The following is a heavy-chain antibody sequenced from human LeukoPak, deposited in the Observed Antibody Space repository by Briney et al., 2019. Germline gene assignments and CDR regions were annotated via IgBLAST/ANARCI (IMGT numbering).Heavy chain of an antibody. CDR3: AKDGSRSREVFPYYYGSGRLQYMDV. Sequence: PGGSLRLSCAASGFTFSSYGMHWVRQAPGKGLEWVAFIRFDGSNKYYADSVKGRFTISRDNSKNTLYLQMNSLRDEDTAVFYCAKDGSRSREVFPYYYGSGRLQYMDVWGKGTTVIISS. CDR1: GFTFSSYG. J-gene: IGHJ6*03. CDR2: IRFDGSNK. V-gene: IGHV3-30*02. D-gene: IGHD3-10*01.